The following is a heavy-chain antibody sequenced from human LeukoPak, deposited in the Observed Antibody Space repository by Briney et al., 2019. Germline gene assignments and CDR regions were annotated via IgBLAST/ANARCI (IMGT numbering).Heavy chain of an antibody. CDR2: ISGSGGST. Sequence: GGSLRLSCAASVFTFSNYAMTWVRQAPGKGLEWVSAISGSGGSTYYADSVKGRFTISRDNAKNSLYLQMNSLRAEDTAVYYCAELGITMIGGVWGKGTTVTISS. CDR3: AELGITMIGGV. D-gene: IGHD3-10*02. V-gene: IGHV3-23*01. J-gene: IGHJ6*04. CDR1: VFTFSNYA.